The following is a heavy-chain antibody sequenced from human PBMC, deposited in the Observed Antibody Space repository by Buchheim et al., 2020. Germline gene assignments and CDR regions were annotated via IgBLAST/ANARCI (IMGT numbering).Heavy chain of an antibody. CDR3: ARGYCSGGSCYSRYYYYYYMDV. Sequence: QVQLQQWGAGLLKPSETLSLPCAVYGGSFSGYYWSWIRQPPGEGLVWVWEIKHSGSTNYNPSPKRRVTISVNTSKNQFSLKLSSVTAADTAVYYCARGYCSGGSCYSRYYYYYYMDVWGKGTT. D-gene: IGHD2-15*01. CDR2: IKHSGST. V-gene: IGHV4-34*01. J-gene: IGHJ6*03. CDR1: GGSFSGYY.